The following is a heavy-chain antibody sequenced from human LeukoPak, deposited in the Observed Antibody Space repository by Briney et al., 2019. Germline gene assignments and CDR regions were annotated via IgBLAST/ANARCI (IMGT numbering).Heavy chain of an antibody. Sequence: HPGGSLKLSCAASGFTFSGSAMHWVRQASGKGLEWVGRIRSKANSYATAYAASVKGRFTISRDDSKNTAYLQMNSLKTEDTAVYYCTSHFELGPQPFDYWGQGTLVTVSS. V-gene: IGHV3-73*01. CDR2: IRSKANSYAT. J-gene: IGHJ4*02. CDR1: GFTFSGSA. CDR3: TSHFELGPQPFDY. D-gene: IGHD7-27*01.